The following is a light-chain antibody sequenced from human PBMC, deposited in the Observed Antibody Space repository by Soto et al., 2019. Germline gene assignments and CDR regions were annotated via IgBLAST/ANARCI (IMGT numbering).Light chain of an antibody. V-gene: IGKV1-39*01. CDR1: QSISNF. CDR3: QQSYRNPRT. CDR2: AAS. J-gene: IGKJ1*01. Sequence: DIQMTQSPSFLSASAGDRVTIFCRASQSISNFLHWYQQKPGKAPKLLIYAASKLESGVPSRFGGSGSGTAFTLTISSLQPEDFATYYCQQSYRNPRTFGLGTKVDIK.